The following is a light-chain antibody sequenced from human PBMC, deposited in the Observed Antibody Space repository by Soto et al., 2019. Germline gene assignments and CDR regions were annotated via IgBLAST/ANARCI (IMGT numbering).Light chain of an antibody. J-gene: IGKJ1*01. CDR1: QSIGSY. CDR2: GAS. V-gene: IGKV3-15*01. CDR3: QQYNNWPRT. Sequence: IVLTQSPSTLSLSLGERATLSCRASQSIGSYLAWYQHKLGQPPRLLIYGASTRATGIPARFSGSGSGTEFTLTINSLQSEDFAVYYCQQYNNWPRTFGQGTKVDIK.